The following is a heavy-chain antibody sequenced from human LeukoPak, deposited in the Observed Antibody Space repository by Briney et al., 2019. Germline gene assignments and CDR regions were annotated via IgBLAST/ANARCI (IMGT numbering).Heavy chain of an antibody. D-gene: IGHD6-19*01. CDR2: ISSSSSYI. V-gene: IGHV3-21*01. Sequence: GGSLRLSCAASGFTFSSYSMNWVRQAPGKGLEWVSSISSSSSYIYYADSVKGRFTISRDNAKNSLYLQMNSLRAEDTAVYYCARAGIAVAGTRSDYWGQGTLVTVSS. CDR1: GFTFSSYS. CDR3: ARAGIAVAGTRSDY. J-gene: IGHJ4*02.